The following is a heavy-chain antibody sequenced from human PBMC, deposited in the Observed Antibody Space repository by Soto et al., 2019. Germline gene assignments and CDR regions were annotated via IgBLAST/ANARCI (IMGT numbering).Heavy chain of an antibody. D-gene: IGHD6-13*01. V-gene: IGHV3-33*01. CDR3: ARAGYSSSWYPGDDAFDI. CDR2: IWYDGSNK. J-gene: IGHJ3*02. CDR1: GFTFSSYG. Sequence: QVQLVESGGGVVQPGRSPRLSCAASGFTFSSYGMHWVRQAPGKGLEWVAVIWYDGSNKYYADSVKGRFTISRDNSKNTLYLQMNSLRAEDTAVYYCARAGYSSSWYPGDDAFDIWGQGTMVTVSS.